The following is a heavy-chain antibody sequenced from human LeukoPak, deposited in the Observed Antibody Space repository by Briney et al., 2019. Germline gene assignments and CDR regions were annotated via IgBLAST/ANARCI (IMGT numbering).Heavy chain of an antibody. Sequence: ASVKVSCKASGYTFTSYGISWVRQAPGQGLEWMGWISAYNGNTNHAQKLQGRVTMTTDTSTCTAYMELRSLRSDDTAVYYCARDREGRITMPGSWFDPWGQGTLVTVSS. J-gene: IGHJ5*02. CDR2: ISAYNGNT. D-gene: IGHD3-10*01. V-gene: IGHV1-18*01. CDR1: GYTFTSYG. CDR3: ARDREGRITMPGSWFDP.